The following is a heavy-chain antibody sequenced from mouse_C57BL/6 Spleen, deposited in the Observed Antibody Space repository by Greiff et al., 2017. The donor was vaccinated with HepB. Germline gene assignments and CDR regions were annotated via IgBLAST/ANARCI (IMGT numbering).Heavy chain of an antibody. CDR3: ARGPTAQATSWFAY. D-gene: IGHD3-2*02. Sequence: EVKLMESVAELVRPGASVKLSCTASGFNIKNTYMHWVKQRPEQGLEWIGRIDPANGNTKYAPKFQGKATITADTSSNTAYLQLSSLTSEDTAIYYCARGPTAQATSWFAYWGQGTLVTVSA. J-gene: IGHJ3*01. V-gene: IGHV14-3*01. CDR1: GFNIKNTY. CDR2: IDPANGNT.